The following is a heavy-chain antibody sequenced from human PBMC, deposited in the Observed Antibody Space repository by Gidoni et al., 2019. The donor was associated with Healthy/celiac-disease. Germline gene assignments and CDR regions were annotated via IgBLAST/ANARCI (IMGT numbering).Heavy chain of an antibody. V-gene: IGHV3-30-3*01. CDR1: GFTFSSYA. J-gene: IGHJ1*01. CDR2: ISYDGSNK. CDR3: ARDGRHIVVVTARTGLEH. Sequence: QVQLVESGGGVVQPGRSLRLSCAASGFTFSSYARHWVRQAPGKGLEWVAVISYDGSNKYYADSVKGRFTISRDNSKNTLYLQMNSLRAEDTAVYYCARDGRHIVVVTARTGLEHWGQGTLVTVSS. D-gene: IGHD2-21*02.